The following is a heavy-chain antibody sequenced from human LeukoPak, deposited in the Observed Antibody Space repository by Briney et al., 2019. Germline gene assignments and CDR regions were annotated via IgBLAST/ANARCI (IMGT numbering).Heavy chain of an antibody. D-gene: IGHD6-25*01. V-gene: IGHV4-39*01. J-gene: IGHJ4*02. CDR3: ARSGGYGLFDY. CDR2: IYYSGST. Sequence: SETLSLTCTVSGGSISVSSYYWGWFRQPPGKGLEWIGSIYYSGSTYYSPSLKSRVTISVDTSQNQFSLKLSSVTAADTAVYYCARSGGYGLFDYWGQGILVTVSS. CDR1: GGSISVSSYY.